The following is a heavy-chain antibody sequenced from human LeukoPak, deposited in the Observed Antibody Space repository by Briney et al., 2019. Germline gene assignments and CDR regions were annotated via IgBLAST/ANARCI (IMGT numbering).Heavy chain of an antibody. CDR2: ISGRDGRT. Sequence: GGSLRLSCAVSGLTFYTYAMSWVRQAPGKGLEWVSAISGRDGRTYYSDSVKGRFTISRDNSQNTLYLQMNTLRAEDTAVYYCSTSPSFGSSWYQFNYWGQGALVIVSS. CDR1: GLTFYTYA. D-gene: IGHD6-13*01. J-gene: IGHJ4*02. V-gene: IGHV3-23*01. CDR3: STSPSFGSSWYQFNY.